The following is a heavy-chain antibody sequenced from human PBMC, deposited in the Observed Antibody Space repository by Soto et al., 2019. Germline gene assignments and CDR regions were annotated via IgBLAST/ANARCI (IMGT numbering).Heavy chain of an antibody. J-gene: IGHJ6*02. CDR3: ARDRGETTEDYGMDV. V-gene: IGHV3-33*01. CDR1: GFTFSSYG. D-gene: IGHD4-17*01. Sequence: AGGSLRLSCAASGFTFSSYGMHWVRQAPGKGLEWVAVIWYDGSNKYYADSVKGRFTISRDNSKNTLYLQMNSLRAEDTAVYYCARDRGETTEDYGMDVWGQGTTVTVSS. CDR2: IWYDGSNK.